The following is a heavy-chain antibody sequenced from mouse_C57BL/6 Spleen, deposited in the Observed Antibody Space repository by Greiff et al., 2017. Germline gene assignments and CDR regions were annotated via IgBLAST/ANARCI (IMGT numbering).Heavy chain of an antibody. CDR3: AIYRGYFDV. Sequence: VKLMESGPGLVQPSQSLSITCPVSGFSLTSYGVHWVRQSPGKGLEWLGVIWSGGSTDYNAAFISRLSISKDNSKSQVFFKMNSLQADDTAIYYCAIYRGYFDVWGTGTTVTVSS. CDR1: GFSLTSYG. D-gene: IGHD2-1*01. CDR2: IWSGGST. V-gene: IGHV2-2*01. J-gene: IGHJ1*03.